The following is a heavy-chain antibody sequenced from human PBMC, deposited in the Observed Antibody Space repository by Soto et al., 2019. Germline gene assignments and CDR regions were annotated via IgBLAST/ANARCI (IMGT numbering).Heavy chain of an antibody. J-gene: IGHJ5*02. CDR3: VSMASSGSLNWFDP. CDR1: ESTFMNYA. CDR2: MNPNSGNT. Sequence: ASVKVSCKASESTFMNYAISWVRQATGQGLEWMGWMNPNSGNTGYAQKFQGRVSMTRNASIYTAYLELSSLASDDTAVYYCVSMASSGSLNWFDPWGQGTLVTVSS. V-gene: IGHV1-8*01. D-gene: IGHD3-16*02.